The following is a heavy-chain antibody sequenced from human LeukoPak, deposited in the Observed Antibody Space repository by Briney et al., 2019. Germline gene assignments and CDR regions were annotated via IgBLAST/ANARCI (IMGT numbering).Heavy chain of an antibody. CDR2: IYSGGGT. CDR3: AKSRTVIGGFYYFDY. CDR1: GFTVSVNY. D-gene: IGHD4-17*01. J-gene: IGHJ4*02. V-gene: IGHV3-53*01. Sequence: PGGSLRLSCAVSGFTVSVNYMSWVRQAPGKGLEWVSVIYSGGGTSYADSVKGRFTISRDNSKNTLYLQMNSLRAEDTAMYYCAKSRTVIGGFYYFDYWGQGTLVTVSS.